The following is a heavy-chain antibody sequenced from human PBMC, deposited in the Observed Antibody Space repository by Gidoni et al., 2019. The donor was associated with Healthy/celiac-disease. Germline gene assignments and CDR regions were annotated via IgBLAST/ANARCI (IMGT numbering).Heavy chain of an antibody. Sequence: QVQLQESGPGLVKPSETLSPTCTVSGGSISGYYWTWIRQPPGKGLEWIGYIYSSGSTNYNPSLKSRVTMSVDTSTNRFSLKLSSVTAADTAVYYCARDPADYDSTDYPYYAGMDVWGQGTTVTVSS. CDR2: IYSSGST. D-gene: IGHD3-22*01. J-gene: IGHJ6*02. CDR3: ARDPADYDSTDYPYYAGMDV. V-gene: IGHV4-59*01. CDR1: GGSISGYY.